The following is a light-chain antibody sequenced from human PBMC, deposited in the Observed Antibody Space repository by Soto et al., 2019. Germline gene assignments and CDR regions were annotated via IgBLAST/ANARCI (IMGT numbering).Light chain of an antibody. V-gene: IGLV1-44*01. J-gene: IGLJ3*02. CDR2: QSN. CDR1: SSNIGSNT. CDR3: ATWDDSLNGRV. Sequence: QSVLTQPPSASGTPGQRVAISCSGSSSNIGSNTINWYQQLPGTAPKVLIYQSNQRPSGVPDRFSGSKPGTSASLAISGLQSEDEADYYCATWDDSLNGRVFGGGTKLTVL.